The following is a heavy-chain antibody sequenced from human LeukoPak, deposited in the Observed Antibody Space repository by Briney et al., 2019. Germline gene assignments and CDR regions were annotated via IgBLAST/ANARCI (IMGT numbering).Heavy chain of an antibody. D-gene: IGHD5-12*01. CDR1: GYTFTSYD. V-gene: IGHV1-8*03. Sequence: ASVKVSCKASGYTFTSYDINWVRQATGQGLEWMGWMNPNSGNTGYAQKFQGRVTITRNTSISTAYMELSSLRSEDTAVYYCARSSGYDYDGYFDYWGQGTLVTVSS. CDR2: MNPNSGNT. CDR3: ARSSGYDYDGYFDY. J-gene: IGHJ4*02.